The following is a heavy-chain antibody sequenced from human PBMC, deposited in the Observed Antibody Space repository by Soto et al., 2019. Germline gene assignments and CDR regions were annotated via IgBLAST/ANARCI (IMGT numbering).Heavy chain of an antibody. Sequence: QVQLQESGPGLVKPSQTLSLTCTVSGGSISSGGYYWSWIRQHPGKGLEWIGYIYYSGSTYYNPSLKSRVTISVDTSKNQSSLKLSSVTAADTAVYYCARNRRYPMTTVTTTGFDYWGQGTLVTVSS. J-gene: IGHJ4*02. CDR3: ARNRRYPMTTVTTTGFDY. D-gene: IGHD4-17*01. V-gene: IGHV4-31*03. CDR1: GGSISSGGYY. CDR2: IYYSGST.